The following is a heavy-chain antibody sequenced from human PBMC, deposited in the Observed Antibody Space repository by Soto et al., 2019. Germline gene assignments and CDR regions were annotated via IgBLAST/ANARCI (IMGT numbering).Heavy chain of an antibody. J-gene: IGHJ3*02. CDR1: GFTFSSYW. CDR3: ARDTYCGGDCYLGPDAFDI. D-gene: IGHD2-21*01. V-gene: IGHV3-7*01. CDR2: IKQDGSEK. Sequence: GGSLRLSCAASGFTFSSYWMSWVCQAPGKGLEWVANIKQDGSEKYYVDSVKGRFTISRDNAKNSLYLQMNSLRAEDTAVYYCARDTYCGGDCYLGPDAFDIWGQGTMVTVSS.